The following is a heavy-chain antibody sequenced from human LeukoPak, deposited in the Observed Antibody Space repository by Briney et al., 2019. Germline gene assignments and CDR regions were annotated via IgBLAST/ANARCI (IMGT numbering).Heavy chain of an antibody. CDR1: GFTFSSYS. D-gene: IGHD3-3*01. CDR3: ARVYDFWSGHFDY. V-gene: IGHV3-21*01. CDR2: ISSSSSSYI. Sequence: GGSLRLSCAASGFTFSSYSMNWVRQAPGKGLEWVSSISSSSSSYIYYADSVKGQFTISRDNAKNSLYLQMNSLRAEDTAVYYCARVYDFWSGHFDYWGQGTLVTVSS. J-gene: IGHJ4*02.